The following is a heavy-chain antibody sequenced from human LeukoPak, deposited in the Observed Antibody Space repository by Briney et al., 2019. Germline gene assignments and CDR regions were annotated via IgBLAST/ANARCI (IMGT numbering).Heavy chain of an antibody. CDR3: AILYSDYGDYGPFDY. Sequence: GASVKVSCKASGGTFSSYAISWVRQAPGQGPEWMGGIIPIFGTANYAQKFQGRVTITADESTSTAYMELSSLRSEDTAVYYCAILYSDYGDYGPFDYWGQGTLVTVSS. CDR1: GGTFSSYA. V-gene: IGHV1-69*13. CDR2: IIPIFGTA. D-gene: IGHD4-17*01. J-gene: IGHJ4*02.